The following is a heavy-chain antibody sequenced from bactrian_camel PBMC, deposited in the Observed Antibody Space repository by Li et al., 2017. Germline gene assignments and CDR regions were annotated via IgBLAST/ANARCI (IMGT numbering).Heavy chain of an antibody. D-gene: IGHD1*01. V-gene: IGHV3S40*01. CDR2: IDTGDGST. CDR3: AADKVWRIIPRPIEGGLGCQNRRDEYNY. Sequence: VQLVESGGGLALAGGSVRLSCAASGYTFNTYSWFRQAPGQEREGVAAIDTGDGSTYYLGSVKGRFAISRDNAKNTVYLQMNTLKPEDTAVYFCAADKVWRIIPRPIEGGLGCQNRRDEYNYWGRGTQVTVS. CDR1: GYTFNTY. J-gene: IGHJ4*01.